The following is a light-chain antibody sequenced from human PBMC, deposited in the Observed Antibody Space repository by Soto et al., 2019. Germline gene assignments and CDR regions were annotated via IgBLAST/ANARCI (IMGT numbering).Light chain of an antibody. J-gene: IGKJ5*01. CDR3: QQSYSTPIT. Sequence: DIQMTQSPSTLSGSVGDRVTITCRASQTISSWLAWYQHKPGKAPKLLIYKASTLKSGVPSRFSGSGSGTEFTLTISSLQPDDFATYYCQQSYSTPITFGQGTRLEIK. CDR2: KAS. CDR1: QTISSW. V-gene: IGKV1-5*03.